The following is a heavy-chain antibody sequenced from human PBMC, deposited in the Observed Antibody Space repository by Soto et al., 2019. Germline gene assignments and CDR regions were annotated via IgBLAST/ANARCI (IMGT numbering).Heavy chain of an antibody. V-gene: IGHV3-23*01. Sequence: GGSLSLSCAASGFICSSYDMSWVRQAPGRGLEWVSTILVDGRTFYVDSVKGQFTISRDSSQNTVYLQMNSLTAGDTALYYCAKATATGGGAFDICGQGTMVTVSS. CDR2: ILVDGRT. J-gene: IGHJ3*02. CDR3: AKATATGGGAFDI. D-gene: IGHD2-8*02. CDR1: GFICSSYD.